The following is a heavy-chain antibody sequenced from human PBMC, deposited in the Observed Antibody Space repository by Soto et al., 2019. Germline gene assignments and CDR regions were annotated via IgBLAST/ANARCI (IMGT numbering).Heavy chain of an antibody. V-gene: IGHV3-23*01. CDR1: GFTFSSYA. Sequence: GGSLRLSCAASGFTFSSYAMSWVRQAPGKGLEWVSAISGSGGSTYYADSVKGRFTISRDNSKNTLYLQMNSLRAEDTAVYYCAKDIVLMVYAITPRNLWGVWGKGTTVTVSS. CDR2: ISGSGGST. J-gene: IGHJ6*04. D-gene: IGHD2-8*01. CDR3: AKDIVLMVYAITPRNLWGV.